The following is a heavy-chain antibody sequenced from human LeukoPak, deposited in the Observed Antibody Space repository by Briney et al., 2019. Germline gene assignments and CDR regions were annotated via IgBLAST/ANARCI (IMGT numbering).Heavy chain of an antibody. D-gene: IGHD6-6*01. V-gene: IGHV4-59*06. CDR1: GDSISSYY. J-gene: IGHJ4*02. CDR3: ARDGGSGSSFDY. CDR2: IYYSGTT. Sequence: SETLSLTCTVSGDSISSYYWSWVRQPPGKGLEWIGYIYYSGTTYYNPSLKSRLTISVDTSKNQFSLKLSSVTAADTAVYYCARDGGSGSSFDYWGQGTLVTVSS.